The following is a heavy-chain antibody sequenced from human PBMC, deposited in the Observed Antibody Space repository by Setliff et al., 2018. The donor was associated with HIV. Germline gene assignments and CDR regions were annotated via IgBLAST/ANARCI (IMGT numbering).Heavy chain of an antibody. D-gene: IGHD6-13*01. V-gene: IGHV1-2*06. J-gene: IGHJ4*02. CDR2: ISPNSGVT. Sequence: GASVKVSCKASGYTFTGYYMLWVRQAPGQGLEWMGRISPNSGVTNSAQNFQGRVTMTRNTSISTAYMELSSLRSDDTAVYYCARAGLAAPGLHDYWGQGTLVTVSS. CDR1: GYTFTGYY. CDR3: ARAGLAAPGLHDY.